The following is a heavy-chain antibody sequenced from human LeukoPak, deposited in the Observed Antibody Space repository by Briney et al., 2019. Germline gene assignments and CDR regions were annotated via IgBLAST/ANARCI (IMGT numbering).Heavy chain of an antibody. CDR3: AKKPDSSGYYSPTFDY. CDR2: ISRGSGGST. D-gene: IGHD3-22*01. Sequence: PGGSLRLSCAASGFTFSDHYMDWVRQAPGKGLEWVSGISRGSGGSTYYADSVRGRSTISRDNSKNTLYLQMNSLRAEDTALYYCAKKPDSSGYYSPTFDYWGQGTPVTVSS. J-gene: IGHJ4*02. V-gene: IGHV3-23*01. CDR1: GFTFSDHY.